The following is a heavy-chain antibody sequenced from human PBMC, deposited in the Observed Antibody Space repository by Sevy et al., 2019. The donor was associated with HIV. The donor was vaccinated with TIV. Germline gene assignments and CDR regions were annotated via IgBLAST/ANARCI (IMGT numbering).Heavy chain of an antibody. V-gene: IGHV3-30*02. CDR1: GFSSSSYG. CDR3: VKEGGGGGGDH. J-gene: IGHJ4*02. Sequence: GGSLRLSCAASGFSSSSYGMHWVRQAPGKGLEWMSYIQYDGSNKDYADSVKGRFTISRDNSKNTLYLQMNSLRVEDTAVFYGVKEGGGGGGDHWGQGTLVTVSS. CDR2: IQYDGSNK. D-gene: IGHD3-16*01.